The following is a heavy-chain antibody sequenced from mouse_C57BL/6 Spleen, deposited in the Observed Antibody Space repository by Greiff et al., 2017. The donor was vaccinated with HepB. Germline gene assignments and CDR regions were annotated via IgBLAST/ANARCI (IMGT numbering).Heavy chain of an antibody. Sequence: QVQLKESGPELVKPGASVKISCKASGYAFSSSWMNWVKQRPGKGLEWIGRIYPGDGDTNYNGKFKGKATLTADKSSSTAYMQLSSLTSEDSAVYFCARSGYDYDGAWFAYWGQGTLVTVSA. V-gene: IGHV1-82*01. CDR3: ARSGYDYDGAWFAY. J-gene: IGHJ3*01. D-gene: IGHD2-4*01. CDR1: GYAFSSSW. CDR2: IYPGDGDT.